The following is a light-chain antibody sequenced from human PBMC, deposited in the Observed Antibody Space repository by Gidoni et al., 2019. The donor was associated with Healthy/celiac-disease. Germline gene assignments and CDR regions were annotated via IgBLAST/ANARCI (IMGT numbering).Light chain of an antibody. CDR2: DAS. CDR3: QQRSNWPPFT. CDR1: QSVSSY. V-gene: IGKV3-11*01. J-gene: IGKJ3*01. Sequence: IVLTQSPATLSLSPGARATLTCRASQSVSSYLAWYQQKPGQAPRLLIYDASNRATGIPARCSGSGAGTDVTLTISSRVPEDVAVYYCQQRSNWPPFTFXPXTKVDIK.